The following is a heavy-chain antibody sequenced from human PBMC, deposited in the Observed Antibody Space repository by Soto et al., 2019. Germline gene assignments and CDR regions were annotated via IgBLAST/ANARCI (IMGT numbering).Heavy chain of an antibody. J-gene: IGHJ4*02. V-gene: IGHV3-21*01. CDR1: GIRLSAYS. D-gene: IGHD6-13*01. CDR3: ARDRAAGGY. Sequence: GGSLRLPCAAYGIRLSAYSMNWVRQAPGKGLEWLSSITSRSDIYSADSVRGRFTVSRDNAKNSLSLQMNTLRVEDTALYYCARDRAAGGYWGQGPLVTVSS. CDR2: ITSRSDI.